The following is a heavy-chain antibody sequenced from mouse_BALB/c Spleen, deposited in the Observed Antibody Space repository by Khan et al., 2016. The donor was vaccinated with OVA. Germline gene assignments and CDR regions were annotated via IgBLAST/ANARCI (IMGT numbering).Heavy chain of an antibody. J-gene: IGHJ3*01. CDR3: ARGAPGLAWLAY. CDR1: GFNIKDTY. CDR2: IDPANGNT. Sequence: VQLQQSGAELVKPGASVKLSCTASGFNIKDTYMHWVKQRPEQGLEWIGRIDPANGNTKYDPKFQGKATITADTSSNTAYLQLSSLTSEDTTVYYCARGAPGLAWLAYGGQGTLVTVSA. D-gene: IGHD3-1*01. V-gene: IGHV14-3*02.